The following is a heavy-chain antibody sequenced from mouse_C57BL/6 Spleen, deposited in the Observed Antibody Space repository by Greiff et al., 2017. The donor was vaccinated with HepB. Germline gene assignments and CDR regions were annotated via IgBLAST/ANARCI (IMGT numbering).Heavy chain of an antibody. J-gene: IGHJ2*01. Sequence: VQLQQSGAELVRPGASVTLSCKASGYTFTDYEMHWVKQTPVHGLEWIGAIDPETGGTAYNQKFKGKAILTADKSSSTAYMELRSLTSEDSAVYYCTRSNYGSFDYWGQGTTLTVSS. CDR3: TRSNYGSFDY. CDR1: GYTFTDYE. D-gene: IGHD1-1*01. V-gene: IGHV1-15*01. CDR2: IDPETGGT.